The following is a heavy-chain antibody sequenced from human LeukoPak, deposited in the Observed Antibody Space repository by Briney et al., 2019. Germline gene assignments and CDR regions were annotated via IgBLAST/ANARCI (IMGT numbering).Heavy chain of an antibody. J-gene: IGHJ1*01. CDR1: GYXFTGYY. D-gene: IGHD6-13*01. CDR3: ARGLIAAAGSRYFQH. V-gene: IGHV1-2*02. Sequence: ASVKVSCKASGYXFTGYYIHWVRQAPGQGLEWMGWINPNSGGTNYAQKFQGRVTMTRDTSISTAYMELSRLRSDDTAVYYCARGLIAAAGSRYFQHWGQGTLVTVSS. CDR2: INPNSGGT.